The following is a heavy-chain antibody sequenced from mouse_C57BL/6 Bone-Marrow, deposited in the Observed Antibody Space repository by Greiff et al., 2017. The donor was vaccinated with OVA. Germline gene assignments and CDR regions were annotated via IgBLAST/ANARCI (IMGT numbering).Heavy chain of an antibody. CDR3: AREDYDGVDY. V-gene: IGHV5-6*01. Sequence: VQLQQSGGDLVKPGGSLKLSCAASGFTFSSYGMSWVRQTPDKRLEWVATISSGGSYTYYPDSVKGRFTISRDNAKNTLYLQMSSLKSEDTAMYYCAREDYDGVDYWGQGTTLTVSS. J-gene: IGHJ2*01. D-gene: IGHD2-4*01. CDR1: GFTFSSYG. CDR2: ISSGGSYT.